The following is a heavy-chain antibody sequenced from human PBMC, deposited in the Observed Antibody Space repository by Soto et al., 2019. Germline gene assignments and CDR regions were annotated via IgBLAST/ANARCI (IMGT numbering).Heavy chain of an antibody. Sequence: QVQLQESGPGLVKPSETLSLTCTVSGGSISSSYWSWIRQPPGKGLEWIGYIYYSGSTNYNPSLKSRVTISVDTSTNQFSLKLRSVTAADTAVYYCARAYGGYAGDYWGQGPLVTVSS. CDR1: GGSISSSY. CDR2: IYYSGST. V-gene: IGHV4-59*01. CDR3: ARAYGGYAGDY. D-gene: IGHD5-12*01. J-gene: IGHJ4*02.